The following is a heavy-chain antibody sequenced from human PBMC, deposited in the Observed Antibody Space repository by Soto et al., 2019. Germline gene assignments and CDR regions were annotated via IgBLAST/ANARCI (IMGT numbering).Heavy chain of an antibody. CDR1: GFTFSSYW. CDR3: ATGLLVAVASPAADAFDI. Sequence: GGSLRLSCAASGFTFSSYWMSWVRQAPGKGLEWVANIKQDGSEKYYVDSVKGRFTISRDNSKNSLYLQLNSLRAEDTAVYYSATGLLVAVASPAADAFDIWGQGTMVTVSS. J-gene: IGHJ3*02. CDR2: IKQDGSEK. V-gene: IGHV3-7*01. D-gene: IGHD2-2*01.